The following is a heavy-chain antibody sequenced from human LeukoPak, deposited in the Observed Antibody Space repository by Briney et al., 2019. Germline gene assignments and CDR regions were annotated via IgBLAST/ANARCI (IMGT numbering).Heavy chain of an antibody. CDR1: GFSVSNNY. J-gene: IGHJ6*02. CDR2: IYTGGST. D-gene: IGHD3-10*01. Sequence: GGSLRLSCAASGFSVSNNYMSWVRQAPGQGLEWVSVIYTGGSTHYADSVKGRFIISRDNSKNTVYLQMNSLRAEDTAVYYCAREDGSGSYPGYYYGMDVWGQGTTVTVSS. CDR3: AREDGSGSYPGYYYGMDV. V-gene: IGHV3-53*01.